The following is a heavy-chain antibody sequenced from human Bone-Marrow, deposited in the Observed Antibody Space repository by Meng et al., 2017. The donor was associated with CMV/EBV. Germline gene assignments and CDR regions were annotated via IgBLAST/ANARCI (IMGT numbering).Heavy chain of an antibody. V-gene: IGHV3-74*01. CDR2: INNDGSST. D-gene: IGHD6-13*01. CDR3: VRDSGHSNIYYSYYYGMDV. CDR1: GFTFNSYW. J-gene: IGHJ6*02. Sequence: GESLKISCAASGFTFNSYWMHWVRQAPGKGLVWVSRINNDGSSTSYADSVKGRFTISRDNAKNTLYLQMNSLRAEDTAVYYCVRDSGHSNIYYSYYYGMDVWGQGTTVTVSS.